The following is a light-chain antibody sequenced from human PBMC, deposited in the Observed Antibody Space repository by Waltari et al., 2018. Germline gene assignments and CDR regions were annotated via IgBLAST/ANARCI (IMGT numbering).Light chain of an antibody. CDR3: CSYVGGNII. J-gene: IGLJ2*01. CDR2: DVN. CDR1: SSDVGSYNF. Sequence: QSALTQPRSVSGSPGQSITIPCTGPSSDVGSYNFVSWYRQYPGKAPKLMIYDVNERPSGVPDRFSGSKSGNTASLTISGLQAEDEADYYCCSYVGGNIIFGGGTKLTVL. V-gene: IGLV2-11*01.